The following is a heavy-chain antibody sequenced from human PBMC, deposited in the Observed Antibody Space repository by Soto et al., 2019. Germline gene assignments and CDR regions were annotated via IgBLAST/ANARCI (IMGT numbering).Heavy chain of an antibody. V-gene: IGHV4-38-2*01. D-gene: IGHD4-4*01. Sequence: TLSLPCAVSGYSISSGYYWGWIRQPPGKGLEWIGSIYHSGSTYYNPSLKSRVTISVDTSKNQFSLKLSSVTAADTAVYYCARVETTLFDYWGQGTLVTVSS. CDR3: ARVETTLFDY. CDR1: GYSISSGYY. CDR2: IYHSGST. J-gene: IGHJ4*02.